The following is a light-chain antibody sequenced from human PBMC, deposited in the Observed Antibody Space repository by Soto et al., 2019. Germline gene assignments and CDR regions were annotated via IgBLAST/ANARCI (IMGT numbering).Light chain of an antibody. CDR2: NNN. J-gene: IGLJ2*01. V-gene: IGLV1-44*01. CDR3: ASWDDRLYGVL. CDR1: SSNIGSNA. Sequence: QSALTQPPSVSGTPGQRVTVSCSGSSSNIGSNAVNWYQQLPGTAPKLLIYNNNQRPSGVPDRFSGSKSGTSASLAISGLQSEDEADYYCASWDDRLYGVLFGGGTQLTVL.